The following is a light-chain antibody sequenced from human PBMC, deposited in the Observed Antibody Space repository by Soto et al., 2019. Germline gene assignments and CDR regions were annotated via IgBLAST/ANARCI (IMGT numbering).Light chain of an antibody. CDR2: EVN. CDR1: SSDVGGYNY. Sequence: QSALTQPPSASGSPGQSVAISCTGTSSDVGGYNYVSWYQQHPGKAPKLMIYEVNKRPSGVPDRFSGSKSGNTASLTVSGLQAEAEADYYCSSYAGSSNVFGTGTTSPS. V-gene: IGLV2-8*01. J-gene: IGLJ1*01. CDR3: SSYAGSSNV.